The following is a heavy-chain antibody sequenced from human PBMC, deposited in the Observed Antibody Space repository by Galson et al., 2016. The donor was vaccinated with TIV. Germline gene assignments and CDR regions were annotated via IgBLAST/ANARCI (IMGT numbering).Heavy chain of an antibody. J-gene: IGHJ4*02. CDR2: MWYDGSDK. Sequence: SLRLSCAASGFTFASYGMHWVRQAPGKGLEWVTLMWYDGSDKYYADSVKGRFTISRDNSENTLYLQMNSLRAEDTATYYCERAFYNNGWFIEYWGQGTLVTVSS. D-gene: IGHD6-19*01. CDR3: ERAFYNNGWFIEY. CDR1: GFTFASYG. V-gene: IGHV3-33*01.